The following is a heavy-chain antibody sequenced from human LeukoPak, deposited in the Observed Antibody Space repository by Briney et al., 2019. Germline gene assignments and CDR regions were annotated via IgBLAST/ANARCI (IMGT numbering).Heavy chain of an antibody. CDR1: GGSFSGYY. D-gene: IGHD3-10*01. CDR2: INHSGST. CDR3: AKDPSVYGYLDY. J-gene: IGHJ4*02. Sequence: SETLSLTCAVYGGSFSGYYWSWIRQSPGKGLEWIGEINHSGSTNYNPSLKSRVTISVDTSKNQFSLKLSSVTAADTAVYYCAKDPSVYGYLDYWGQGTLVTVSS. V-gene: IGHV4-34*01.